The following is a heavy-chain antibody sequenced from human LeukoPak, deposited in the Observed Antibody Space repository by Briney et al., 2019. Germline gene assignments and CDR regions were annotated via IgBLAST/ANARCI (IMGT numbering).Heavy chain of an antibody. CDR3: ARHLGDWNHAFHY. CDR1: GVTISSYY. D-gene: IGHD1-1*01. V-gene: IGHV4-59*08. Sequence: PSETLSLTCTASGVTISSYYWSWIRQPPGKGLEWIGYIYYSGSTNYNPSLKSRVTISVDTSKNQFSLKLSSVTAADTAVYYCARHLGDWNHAFHYWGQGTLVTVSS. CDR2: IYYSGST. J-gene: IGHJ4*02.